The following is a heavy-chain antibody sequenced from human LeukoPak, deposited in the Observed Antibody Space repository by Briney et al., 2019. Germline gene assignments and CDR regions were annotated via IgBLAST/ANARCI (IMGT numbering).Heavy chain of an antibody. Sequence: KPSETLSLTCTVSGGSVRSDTYYWSWIRQPPGKGLEWIGFIYCSGSTNYNPSLKSRVSIPVDTSKYQISLKLNSVTAADTAVYYCARDRVVVTAYYGMDVWGQGTTVTVSS. CDR1: GGSVRSDTYY. CDR2: IYCSGST. V-gene: IGHV4-61*01. CDR3: ARDRVVVTAYYGMDV. J-gene: IGHJ6*01. D-gene: IGHD2-21*02.